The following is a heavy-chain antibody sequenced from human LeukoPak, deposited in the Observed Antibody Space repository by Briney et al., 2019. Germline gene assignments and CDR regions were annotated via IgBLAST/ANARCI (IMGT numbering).Heavy chain of an antibody. CDR2: ITSSGTTI. J-gene: IGHJ5*02. V-gene: IGHV3-48*03. CDR1: GFTFSRYE. Sequence: QTGGSLRLSCAASGFTFSRYEMNWVRQAPGKGLGRVSDITSSGTTIYYADTVKGRFTVSRDNAKDSLYLQMNSLRAEDTAGYYCARDSSDSSGWYEGWFDPWGQGTLVTVSS. CDR3: ARDSSDSSGWYEGWFDP. D-gene: IGHD6-19*01.